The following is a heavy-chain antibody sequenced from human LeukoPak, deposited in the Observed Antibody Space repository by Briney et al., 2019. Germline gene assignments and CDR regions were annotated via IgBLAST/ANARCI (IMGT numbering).Heavy chain of an antibody. V-gene: IGHV3-23*01. J-gene: IGHJ4*02. CDR1: GFTFSSIP. D-gene: IGHD2-2*01. Sequence: GVSLRLSGSASGFTFSSIPLIWVGQAPGNGLEGVSGISGGGGATYYAVSVKGRFTISRDISKNTLYLQMNSLRAEDTAVYYCARFSSTWYFGNWGQGTLVTVSS. CDR2: ISGGGGAT. CDR3: ARFSSTWYFGN.